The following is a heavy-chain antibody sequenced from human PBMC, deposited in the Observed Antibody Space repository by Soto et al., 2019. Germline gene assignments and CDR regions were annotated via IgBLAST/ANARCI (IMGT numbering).Heavy chain of an antibody. CDR1: GFTFSSYA. CDR2: ISYDGSNK. D-gene: IGHD4-4*01. J-gene: IGHJ6*02. Sequence: ESGGGVVQPGRSLRLSCAASGFTFSSYAMHWVRQAPGKGLEWVAVISYDGSNKYYADSVKGRFTISRDNSKNTLYLQMNSLRAEDTAVYYCARAQATVTSQSYYYYGMDVWGQGTTVTVSS. V-gene: IGHV3-30-3*01. CDR3: ARAQATVTSQSYYYYGMDV.